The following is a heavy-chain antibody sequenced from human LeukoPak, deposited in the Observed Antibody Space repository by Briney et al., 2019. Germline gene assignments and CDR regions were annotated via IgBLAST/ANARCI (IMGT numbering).Heavy chain of an antibody. CDR2: INHSGST. Sequence: SETLSLTCAVYGGSFSGYYWSWIRQPPGKGLEWIGEINHSGSTNYNPSLKSRVTISVDTSKNQFSLKLSSVTAADTAVYYCARAYYDFWSGYGRWFDPWGQGTLVTVSS. J-gene: IGHJ5*02. D-gene: IGHD3-3*01. V-gene: IGHV4-34*01. CDR1: GGSFSGYY. CDR3: ARAYYDFWSGYGRWFDP.